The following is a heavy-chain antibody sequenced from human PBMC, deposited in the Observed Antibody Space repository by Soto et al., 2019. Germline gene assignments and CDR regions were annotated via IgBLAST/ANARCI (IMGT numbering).Heavy chain of an antibody. CDR1: GYTFTSYG. D-gene: IGHD6-13*01. CDR3: ARDIGYSSPVPWWFDP. Sequence: ASVKVSCKASGYTFTSYGISCVRQAPGQGLEWMGWISAYNGNTNYAQKLQGRVTMTTDTSTSTAYMELRSLRSDDTAVYYCARDIGYSSPVPWWFDPCGEGILVTVSS. J-gene: IGHJ5*02. CDR2: ISAYNGNT. V-gene: IGHV1-18*04.